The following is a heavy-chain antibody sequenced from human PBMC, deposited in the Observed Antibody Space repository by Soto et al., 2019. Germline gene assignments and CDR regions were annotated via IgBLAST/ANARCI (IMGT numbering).Heavy chain of an antibody. CDR1: GFTFNSYW. Sequence: LRLSCAASGFTFNSYWMTWVRQAPGKGLEWVANIKQDGSEKYYVDSVKGRFTISRDNAKNSLYLQMNSLRAEDTAVYYCARDFEGRYGYGPFDFWGQGTLVTSPQ. V-gene: IGHV3-7*03. J-gene: IGHJ4*02. CDR2: IKQDGSEK. CDR3: ARDFEGRYGYGPFDF. D-gene: IGHD5-18*01.